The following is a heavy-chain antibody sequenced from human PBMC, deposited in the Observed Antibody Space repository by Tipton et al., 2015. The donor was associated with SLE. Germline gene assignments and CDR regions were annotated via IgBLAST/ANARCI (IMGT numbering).Heavy chain of an antibody. CDR2: INHSGST. D-gene: IGHD6-19*01. CDR3: ARAKSSGEDY. V-gene: IGHV4-34*01. CDR1: GGSFSGYY. J-gene: IGHJ4*02. Sequence: TLSLTCAVYGGSFSGYYWSWIRQPPGKGLEWIGEINHSGSTNYNPSLKSRVTISVDTPKNQFSLKLSSVTAADTAVYYCARAKSSGEDYWGQGTLVTVSS.